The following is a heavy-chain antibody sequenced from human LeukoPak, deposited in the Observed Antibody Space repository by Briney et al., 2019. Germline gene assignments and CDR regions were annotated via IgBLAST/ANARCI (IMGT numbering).Heavy chain of an antibody. CDR2: IYYSGST. Sequence: KPSETLSLTCTVSGGSISSYYWSWIRQPPGKGLEWIGYIYYSGSTNYNPSLKSRVTISVDTSKNQFSLKLSSVTAADTAVYYCARGPYGSGSPQDYWGQGTLVTVSS. D-gene: IGHD3-10*01. V-gene: IGHV4-59*01. CDR3: ARGPYGSGSPQDY. J-gene: IGHJ4*02. CDR1: GGSISSYY.